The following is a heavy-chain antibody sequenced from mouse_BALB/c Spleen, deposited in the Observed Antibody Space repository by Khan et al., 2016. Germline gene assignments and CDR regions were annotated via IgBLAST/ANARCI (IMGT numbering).Heavy chain of an antibody. D-gene: IGHD1-1*01. J-gene: IGHJ2*01. CDR2: ISYSGST. CDR1: GYSITSDYA. V-gene: IGHV3-2*02. CDR3: ARDYYGSSYFDY. Sequence: EVKLLESGPGLVKPSQSLSLTCTVTGYSITSDYAWNWILQFPGNKLEWMGYISYSGSTSYNPSLKSRISITRDTSKNQFFLQLNSVTTEDTATXYCARDYYGSSYFDYWGQGTTLTVSS.